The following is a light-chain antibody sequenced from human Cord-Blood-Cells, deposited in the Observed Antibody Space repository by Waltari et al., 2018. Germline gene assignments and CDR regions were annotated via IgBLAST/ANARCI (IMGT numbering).Light chain of an antibody. CDR2: DAS. CDR3: QQFNSYLYT. J-gene: IGKJ2*01. V-gene: IGKV1-13*02. Sequence: AIQLTQSPSSLSASVGDSVTITCRASQGISSALAWYQQKPGKAPKLLIYDASSLASGVPSRFSGSGSGTEFTLTISSLQPEDFATYYCQQFNSYLYTFGQGTKLEIK. CDR1: QGISSA.